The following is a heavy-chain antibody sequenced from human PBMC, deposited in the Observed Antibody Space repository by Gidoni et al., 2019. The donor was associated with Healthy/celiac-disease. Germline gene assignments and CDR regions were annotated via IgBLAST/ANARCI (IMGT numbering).Heavy chain of an antibody. Sequence: EVQLVESGGGLVKPGGSLRLSCAASGFTFSSYSMNWVPQAPGKGLEWVSSISSSSSYIYYADSVKGRFTISRDNAKNPLYLQMNSLRAEDTAVYYCARDYGGYCSSTSCYTGSSNWFDPWGQGTLVTVSS. J-gene: IGHJ5*02. CDR2: ISSSSSYI. V-gene: IGHV3-21*01. D-gene: IGHD2-2*02. CDR1: GFTFSSYS. CDR3: ARDYGGYCSSTSCYTGSSNWFDP.